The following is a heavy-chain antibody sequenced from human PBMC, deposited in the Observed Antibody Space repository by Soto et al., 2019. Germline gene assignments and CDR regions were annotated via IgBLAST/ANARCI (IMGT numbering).Heavy chain of an antibody. V-gene: IGHV3-7*01. Sequence: EEQLVESGGGLVQPGGSLRLSCAASGLTFSSYWMTWVRQAPGKGLEWVANIREDGGEKNYVDSVKGRFTISRDNAKNSLYPQMNSLRVEDTAVYYCARGEAIGDEPWGQGTLVTVSS. CDR2: IREDGGEK. CDR1: GLTFSSYW. J-gene: IGHJ5*02. D-gene: IGHD3-10*01. CDR3: ARGEAIGDEP.